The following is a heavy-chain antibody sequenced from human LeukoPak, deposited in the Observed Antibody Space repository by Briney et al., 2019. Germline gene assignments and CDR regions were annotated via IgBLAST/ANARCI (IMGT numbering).Heavy chain of an antibody. J-gene: IGHJ6*02. CDR2: IWYDGSNK. CDR1: GFTFSSYA. Sequence: PGGSLRLSCAASGFTFSSYAMHWVRQAPGKGLEWVAVIWYDGSNKYYADSVKGRFTISRDNSKNTLYLQMNSLRAEDTAVYYCARDFLLARQWLNLYYYYYGMDVWGQGTTVTVSS. CDR3: ARDFLLARQWLNLYYYYYGMDV. V-gene: IGHV3-33*08. D-gene: IGHD6-19*01.